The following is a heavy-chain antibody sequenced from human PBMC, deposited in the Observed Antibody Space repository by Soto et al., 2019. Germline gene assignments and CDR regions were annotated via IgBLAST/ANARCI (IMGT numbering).Heavy chain of an antibody. V-gene: IGHV3-23*01. CDR1: GFIFSNYA. D-gene: IGHD4-17*01. J-gene: IGHJ6*02. CDR2: ISASSDST. CDR3: ARVGTTVSVTAMAYYYYYGMDV. Sequence: GGSLRLSCAASGFIFSNYAMAWVRQSPGRGLEWVSTISASSDSTYYADSVKGRFTISRDNSKNTLYLQMNSLRAEDTAVYYCARVGTTVSVTAMAYYYYYGMDVWGQGTTVTVSS.